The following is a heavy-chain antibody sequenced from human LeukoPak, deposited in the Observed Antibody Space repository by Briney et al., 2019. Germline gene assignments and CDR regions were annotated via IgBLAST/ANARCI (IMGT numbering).Heavy chain of an antibody. CDR3: ASAEYQLLGYWWNWFDP. CDR2: IIPIFGTV. CDR1: GGTFSSYA. Sequence: ASVKVSCTASGGTFSSYAISWVRQAPGQGLEWMGGIIPIFGTVNYAQKFQGRVTITADESTSTAYMELSSLRSEDTAVYYCASAEYQLLGYWWNWFDPWGQGTLVTVSS. V-gene: IGHV1-69*13. D-gene: IGHD2-2*01. J-gene: IGHJ5*02.